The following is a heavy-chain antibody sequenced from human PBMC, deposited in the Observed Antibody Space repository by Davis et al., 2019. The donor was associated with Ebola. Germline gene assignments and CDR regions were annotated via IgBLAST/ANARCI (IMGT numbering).Heavy chain of an antibody. CDR1: GGSISSYY. V-gene: IGHV4-59*12. CDR2: IYYSGST. J-gene: IGHJ4*02. CDR3: ARGVLGYCSSTSCYTLDY. Sequence: PSETLSLTCTVSGGSISSYYWSWIRQPPGKGLEWIGYIYYSGSTNYNPSLKSRVTISVDTSKNQFSLKLSSVTAADTAVYYCARGVLGYCSSTSCYTLDYWGQGTLVTVSS. D-gene: IGHD2-2*02.